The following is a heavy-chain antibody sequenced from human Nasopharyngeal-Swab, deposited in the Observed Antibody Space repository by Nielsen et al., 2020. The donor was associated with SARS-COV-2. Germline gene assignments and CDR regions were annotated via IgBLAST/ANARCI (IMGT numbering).Heavy chain of an antibody. V-gene: IGHV3-74*03. CDR1: GFTFSNYW. CDR2: IKHDGSGT. CDR3: TRDFGMATFDS. D-gene: IGHD3-16*01. Sequence: GGSLRLSCVASGFTFSNYWMYWVRQAPGKGLVWVSRIKHDGSGTKYADSVKGRFTISRDNAKNTLYLHMNSLTAEDTAVYYCTRDFGMATFDSWGQGTLVIVSS. J-gene: IGHJ4*02.